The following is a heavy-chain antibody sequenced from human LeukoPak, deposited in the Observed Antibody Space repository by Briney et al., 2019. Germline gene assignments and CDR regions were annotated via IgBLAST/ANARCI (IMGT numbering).Heavy chain of an antibody. D-gene: IGHD3-22*01. CDR3: ARVYYYDSSGYQPYYFDY. Sequence: PSQTLSLTCTVSGGSISSGDYYWSWIRQPPGKGLEWIGYIYYSGSTYYNPSLKSRVTISVDKSKNQFSLKLSSVTAADTAVYYCARVYYYDSSGYQPYYFDYWGQGTLVTVSS. CDR2: IYYSGST. V-gene: IGHV4-30-4*01. J-gene: IGHJ4*02. CDR1: GGSISSGDYY.